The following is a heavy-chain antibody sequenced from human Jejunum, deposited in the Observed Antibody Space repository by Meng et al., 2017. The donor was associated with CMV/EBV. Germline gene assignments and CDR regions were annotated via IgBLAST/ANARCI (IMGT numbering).Heavy chain of an antibody. Sequence: SGGSVSSGSYYWSWIRQPPGKGLEWIGYIYYSGSTNYNPSLKSRVTISVDTSKNQFSLKLSSVTAADTAVYYCARDDLSGYDSGSDYWGQGTLVTVSS. D-gene: IGHD5-12*01. CDR3: ARDDLSGYDSGSDY. V-gene: IGHV4-61*01. CDR1: GGSVSSGSYY. CDR2: IYYSGST. J-gene: IGHJ4*02.